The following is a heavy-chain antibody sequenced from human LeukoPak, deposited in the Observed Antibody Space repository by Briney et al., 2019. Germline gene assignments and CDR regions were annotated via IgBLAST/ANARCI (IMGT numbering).Heavy chain of an antibody. D-gene: IGHD5-24*01. J-gene: IGHJ4*02. CDR2: IIPILGIA. V-gene: IGHV1-69*04. CDR3: ARLPGQEMATNDY. Sequence: ASVKVSCKASGYTFTSYGISWVRQAPGQGLEWMGRIIPILGIANYAQKFQGRVTITADKSTSTAYMELSSLRSEDTAVYYCARLPGQEMATNDYWGQGTLVTVSS. CDR1: GYTFTSYG.